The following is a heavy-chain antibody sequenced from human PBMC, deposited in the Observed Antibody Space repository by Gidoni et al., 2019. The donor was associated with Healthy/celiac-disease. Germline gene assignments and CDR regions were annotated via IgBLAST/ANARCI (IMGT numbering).Heavy chain of an antibody. CDR1: GFNVSSSY. V-gene: IGHV3-53*01. CDR3: ARDQGGLFDY. Sequence: EVQLVESGGGLIQPGGSLRLSCAASGFNVSSSYMSWVRQAPGKGLECVSVIYRGGSTYYADAEKGRFIISRDNPKNTVYLQMNSLRAEDTAVYYCARDQGGLFDYWGQGTLVTVSS. D-gene: IGHD3-16*01. J-gene: IGHJ4*02. CDR2: IYRGGST.